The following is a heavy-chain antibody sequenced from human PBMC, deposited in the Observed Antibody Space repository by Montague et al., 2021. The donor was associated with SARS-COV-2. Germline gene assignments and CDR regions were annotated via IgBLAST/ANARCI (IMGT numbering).Heavy chain of an antibody. V-gene: IGHV4-59*01. CDR2: IFHSGHT. CDR1: GASITTYY. Sequence: SETLSLTCSVSGASITTYYWSWIRQAPGKGLEWIAYIFHSGHTNYNPSLRSRVTISVDTSKNQFSLKLRSVAAADTAVYYCARVRGGQFRLVFSTYYHYYVDVRGKGTTVTVSS. D-gene: IGHD6-19*01. J-gene: IGHJ6*03. CDR3: ARVRGGQFRLVFSTYYHYYVDV.